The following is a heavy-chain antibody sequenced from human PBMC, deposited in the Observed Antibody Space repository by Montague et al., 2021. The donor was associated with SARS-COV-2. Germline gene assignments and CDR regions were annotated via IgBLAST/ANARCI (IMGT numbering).Heavy chain of an antibody. Sequence: TLSLTCTVSGGSISSGGYYWSWIRQHPGKGLEWIGYIYYSGSTYYNPSLKSRVTISVDTSKNQFFLKLSSVTAADTAVYYCARDIGGSTVTTGGFDYWGQGTLVTVSS. V-gene: IGHV4-31*03. J-gene: IGHJ4*02. D-gene: IGHD4-17*01. CDR1: GGSISSGGYY. CDR2: IYYSGST. CDR3: ARDIGGSTVTTGGFDY.